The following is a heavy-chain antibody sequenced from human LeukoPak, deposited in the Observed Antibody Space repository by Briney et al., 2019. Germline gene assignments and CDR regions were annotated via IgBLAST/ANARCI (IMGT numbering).Heavy chain of an antibody. J-gene: IGHJ4*02. D-gene: IGHD3-3*01. V-gene: IGHV4-39*07. CDR2: IYYSGST. Sequence: SETLSLTCTVSGGSISSSSYYWGWIRQPPGKGLEWIGSIYYSGSTYYNPSLKSRVTISVDTSKNQFSLKLSSVTAADTAMYYCARSLWYYDFWSGPASNDYWGQGALVTVSS. CDR1: GGSISSSSYY. CDR3: ARSLWYYDFWSGPASNDY.